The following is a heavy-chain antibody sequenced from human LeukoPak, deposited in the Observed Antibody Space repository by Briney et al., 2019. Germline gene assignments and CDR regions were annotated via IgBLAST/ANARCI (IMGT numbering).Heavy chain of an antibody. CDR1: GYTFTTHY. J-gene: IGHJ4*02. D-gene: IGHD5-24*01. CDR2: IIPNDGST. Sequence: ASVKVSCKASGYTFTTHYMHWVRQAPGQGLEWMGVIIPNDGSTTYAQKFQGRVTMTRDMSTSTVYMELSSLRSEDTAVYYCATDRRGGLRDGYNSWGQGTLVTVPS. CDR3: ATDRRGGLRDGYNS. V-gene: IGHV1-46*01.